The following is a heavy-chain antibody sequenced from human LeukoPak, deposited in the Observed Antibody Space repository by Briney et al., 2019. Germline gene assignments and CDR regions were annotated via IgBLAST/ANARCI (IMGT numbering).Heavy chain of an antibody. CDR2: SSGYNGNT. V-gene: IGHV1-18*01. Sequence: LEASVKVSCKASGYTFTTYGISWVRQAPGQGLEWMGWSSGYNGNTIYAEKLQGRVTMTTDTATSTAYMEVRSLRSDDTAVYYCARDVSDSSSWYHPYYYSYMDVWGKGTTVTVSS. CDR1: GYTFTTYG. CDR3: ARDVSDSSSWYHPYYYSYMDV. J-gene: IGHJ6*03. D-gene: IGHD6-13*01.